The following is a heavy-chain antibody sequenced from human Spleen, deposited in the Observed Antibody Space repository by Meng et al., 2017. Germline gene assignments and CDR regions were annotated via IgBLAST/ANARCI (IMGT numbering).Heavy chain of an antibody. Sequence: QVQLQESGPGLVKPSQTLSLTCTVSGGSISSGTYYWGWIRQLPGKGLEWIGEIPHRGSSAYNPSLKSRVSMSIDKSKNQFSLKLTSVTAADTAVYHCLRGSGGSVWGQGTLVTVSS. CDR3: LRGSGGSV. V-gene: IGHV4-31*09. J-gene: IGHJ1*01. CDR2: IPHRGSS. D-gene: IGHD3-10*01. CDR1: GGSISSGTYY.